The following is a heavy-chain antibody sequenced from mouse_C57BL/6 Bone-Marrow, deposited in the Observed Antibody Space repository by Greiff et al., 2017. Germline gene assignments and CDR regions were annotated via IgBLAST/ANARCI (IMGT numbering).Heavy chain of an antibody. V-gene: IGHV1-64*01. CDR2: IHPNSGST. CDR1: GYTFTSYW. J-gene: IGHJ3*01. Sequence: QVQLQQPGAELVKPGASVKLSCKASGYTFTSYWMHWVKQRPGQGLEWIGMIHPNSGSTNYNEKFKSKATLTVDKSSSTAYMQLSSLTSEDTTVYYCARDILAWFAYWGQGTLVTVSA. CDR3: ARDILAWFAY. D-gene: IGHD1-3*01.